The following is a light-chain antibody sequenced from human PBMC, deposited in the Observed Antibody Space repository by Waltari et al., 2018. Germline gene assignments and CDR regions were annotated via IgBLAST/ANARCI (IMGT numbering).Light chain of an antibody. J-gene: IGKJ2*01. Sequence: EIVMTQSPATLSVSPGERVTLSCRASQRVSSNLAWYQQKPGQAPRVLIYAASTRATGIPARFSGSGSGTEFTLTISSLQSEDFAVYYCQQYNNWPPMYTFGQGTKLEIK. CDR1: QRVSSN. CDR2: AAS. CDR3: QQYNNWPPMYT. V-gene: IGKV3-15*01.